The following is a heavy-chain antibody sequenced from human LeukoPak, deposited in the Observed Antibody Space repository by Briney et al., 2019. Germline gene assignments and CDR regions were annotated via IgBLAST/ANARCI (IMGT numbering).Heavy chain of an antibody. CDR1: GGSFSGYY. CDR3: ARGDYYGSGSYLDY. J-gene: IGHJ4*02. Sequence: PSETLSLTCAVYGGSFSGYYWSWIRQPPGKGLEWIGEINHSGSTNYNPSLKSRVTISVDTSKNQFSLKLSSVTAADTAVYYCARGDYYGSGSYLDYWGQGTLVTVSS. CDR2: INHSGST. D-gene: IGHD3-10*01. V-gene: IGHV4-34*01.